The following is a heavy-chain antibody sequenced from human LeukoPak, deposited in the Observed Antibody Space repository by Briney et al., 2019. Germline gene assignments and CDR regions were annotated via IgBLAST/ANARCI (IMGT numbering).Heavy chain of an antibody. V-gene: IGHV4-34*01. CDR2: INHSGST. CDR3: ARGIHVYYYYYYMDV. Sequence: SETLSLTCAVYGGSFSGYYWSWIRQPPGKGLEWIGEINHSGSTSYNPSLKSRVTISVDTSKSQFSLKLSSVTAADTAVYYCARGIHVYYYYYYMDVWGKGTTVTVSS. CDR1: GGSFSGYY. J-gene: IGHJ6*03.